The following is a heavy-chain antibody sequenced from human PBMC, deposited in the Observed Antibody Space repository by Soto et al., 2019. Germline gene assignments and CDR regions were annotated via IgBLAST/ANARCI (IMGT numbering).Heavy chain of an antibody. Sequence: QVQLVESGGGVVQPGRSLRLSCAASGFTFSSYAMHWVRQAPGKGLEWVAVISYDGSNKYYADSVKGRFTISRDNSKNTRYLQMNSLRAEDTAVYYCARGGVVVVVPFDYWGQGTLVTVSS. J-gene: IGHJ4*02. CDR1: GFTFSSYA. CDR3: ARGGVVVVVPFDY. V-gene: IGHV3-30-3*01. CDR2: ISYDGSNK. D-gene: IGHD2-15*01.